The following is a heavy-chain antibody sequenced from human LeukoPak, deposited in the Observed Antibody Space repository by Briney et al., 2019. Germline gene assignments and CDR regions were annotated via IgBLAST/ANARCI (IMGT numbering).Heavy chain of an antibody. V-gene: IGHV4-59*01. CDR2: IYYNGST. D-gene: IGHD3-9*01. J-gene: IGHJ3*02. Sequence: SETLSLTCTVSGGSIRRYYWSWIRQSPGKGLEWIGKIYYNGSTDHNPSLKSRVTMSVDTSKNQLSLKLKSVTAADTAVYFCARGRYFDWLLKVDMGGGYSFDMWGQGTMVTVSS. CDR3: ARGRYFDWLLKVDMGGGYSFDM. CDR1: GGSIRRYY.